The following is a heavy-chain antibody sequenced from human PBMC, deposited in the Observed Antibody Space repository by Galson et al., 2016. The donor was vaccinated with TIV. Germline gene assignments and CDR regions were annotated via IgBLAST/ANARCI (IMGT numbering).Heavy chain of an antibody. Sequence: ETLSLTCTVSGGSVTSSSHYWGWIRQSPGKGLEWIASIYYSGSSYFNPSLKSRLTISVDTSRNEFSLELTYVTAADTALYYCARQWYQLVNSFDPWGQGIRVTVSA. D-gene: IGHD1-1*01. CDR1: GGSVTSSSHY. J-gene: IGHJ5*02. V-gene: IGHV4-39*01. CDR3: ARQWYQLVNSFDP. CDR2: IYYSGSS.